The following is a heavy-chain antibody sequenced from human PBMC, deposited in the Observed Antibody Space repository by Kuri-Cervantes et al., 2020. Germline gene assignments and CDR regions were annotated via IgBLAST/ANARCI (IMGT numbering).Heavy chain of an antibody. CDR1: GFTFSSYW. CDR3: ARDLPIAVAAHWFDP. CDR2: IKQDGSEK. J-gene: IGHJ5*02. Sequence: GGSLRLSCAASGFTFSSYWMSWVRQAPGKGLEWVANIKQDGSEKYYVDSVKGRFTISRYNAKNSLYLQMNSLRAEDTAVYYCARDLPIAVAAHWFDPWGQGTLVTVSS. V-gene: IGHV3-7*01. D-gene: IGHD6-19*01.